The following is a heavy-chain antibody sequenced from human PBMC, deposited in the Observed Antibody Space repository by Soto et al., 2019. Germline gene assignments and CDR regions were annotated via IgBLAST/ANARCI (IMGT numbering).Heavy chain of an antibody. Sequence: SETLSLTCSVSGASINNFAYYWGWIRQPPGKGLEWIGTAYYNENTYYNPSLKSRVAISVDTAKNQFSLNLRSVTAADTAIYFCARRERYYGSPGWFDPWGQGTLVTVSS. V-gene: IGHV4-39*01. CDR1: GASINNFAYY. J-gene: IGHJ5*01. CDR3: ARRERYYGSPGWFDP. D-gene: IGHD3-10*01. CDR2: AYYNENT.